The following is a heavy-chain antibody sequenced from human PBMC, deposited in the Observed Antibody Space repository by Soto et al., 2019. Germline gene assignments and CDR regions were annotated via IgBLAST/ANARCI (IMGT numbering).Heavy chain of an antibody. Sequence: GGSLRLSCAASEFTFSTYEMNWVRQAPGKGLEWVSYISTSGSTIYYADSVKGRFTISRDNAKNSLYLQMNSLRAEDTAVYYCARGNVLPRYYYYGMDVWGQGTTVTVSS. CDR3: ARGNVLPRYYYYGMDV. D-gene: IGHD1-1*01. CDR1: EFTFSTYE. CDR2: ISTSGSTI. J-gene: IGHJ6*02. V-gene: IGHV3-48*03.